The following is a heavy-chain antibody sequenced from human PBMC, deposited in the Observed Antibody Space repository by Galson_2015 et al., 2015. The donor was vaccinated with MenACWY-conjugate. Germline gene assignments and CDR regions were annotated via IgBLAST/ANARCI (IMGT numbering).Heavy chain of an antibody. D-gene: IGHD3-3*01. CDR3: ARLAGEFWSGYNISFYYGLDV. J-gene: IGHJ6*02. CDR2: IIPIFPRA. V-gene: IGHV1-69*13. Sequence: SVKVSCKASGGTFSNYAISWVRQAPGQGLEWMGGIIPIFPRADYAQNFQGRVTITADESTSTAYMELSSPRSEDTAVYYCARLAGEFWSGYNISFYYGLDVWGQGTTVTVSS. CDR1: GGTFSNYA.